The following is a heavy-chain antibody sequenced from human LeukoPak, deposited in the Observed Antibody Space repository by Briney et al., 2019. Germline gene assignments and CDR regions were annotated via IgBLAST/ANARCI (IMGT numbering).Heavy chain of an antibody. D-gene: IGHD5-24*01. J-gene: IGHJ5*02. Sequence: SETLSLTCSVSGGSVSSYYWSWIRQPPGKGLEWIGYIYYSGSTNYNPSLKSRVTISVDTSKNQFSLKMSSVTAADTAVYYCARARDGHINNWFDPWGQGTLVTVSS. CDR1: GGSVSSYY. V-gene: IGHV4-59*02. CDR3: ARARDGHINNWFDP. CDR2: IYYSGST.